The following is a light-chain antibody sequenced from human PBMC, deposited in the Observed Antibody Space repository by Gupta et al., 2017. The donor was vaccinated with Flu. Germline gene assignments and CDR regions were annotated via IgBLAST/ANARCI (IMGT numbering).Light chain of an antibody. CDR3: QQRSHWPPFT. J-gene: IGKJ5*01. CDR2: DAS. Sequence: EIVLTQSPATLSLSPGERATLSCRASQSVGMYLAWYQQKPGQAPRLLIADASNRDPGIPVRFSGSGYGTDFTLTISSREPEDFAVYYCQQRSHWPPFTFGQGTRLEIK. V-gene: IGKV3-11*01. CDR1: QSVGMY.